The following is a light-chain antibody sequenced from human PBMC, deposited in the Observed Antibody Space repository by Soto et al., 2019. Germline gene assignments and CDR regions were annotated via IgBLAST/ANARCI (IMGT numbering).Light chain of an antibody. V-gene: IGKV3-20*01. J-gene: IGKJ2*01. CDR3: HQYGSSPYT. CDR1: QSVSRSY. CDR2: GAS. Sequence: EIVLTQSPGTLSLSPGERATLSCRASQSVSRSYLAWYQQKPGQAPRLLIYGASSMATGLPDRFSGSGSGTDFTLTISRLEPEDFAVYYCHQYGSSPYTFGPGTKLEPK.